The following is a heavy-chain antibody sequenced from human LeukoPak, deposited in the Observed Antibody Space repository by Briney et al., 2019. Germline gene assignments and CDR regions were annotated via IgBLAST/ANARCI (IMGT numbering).Heavy chain of an antibody. CDR2: IYSDGSRT. CDR3: ARSGRGGAFDI. D-gene: IGHD1-26*01. V-gene: IGHV3-74*01. CDR1: GLTLSSYW. Sequence: GGSLRLSCAASGLTLSSYWMHWVRQAPGKGLVWVSRIYSDGSRTTYADSVKGRFTISGDNAKNTLYLQMNSLRAEDTAVYYCARSGRGGAFDIWGHGTMVTVSS. J-gene: IGHJ3*02.